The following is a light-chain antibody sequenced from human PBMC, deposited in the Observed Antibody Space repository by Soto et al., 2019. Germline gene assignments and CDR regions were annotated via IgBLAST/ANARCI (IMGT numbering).Light chain of an antibody. CDR2: DAS. V-gene: IGKV3-20*01. CDR3: QQYGRSPQII. Sequence: EIVLTQSPATLSLSPGERATLSCRASQSVSSYLAWYQQKPGQAPRLLIYDASNRATGIPARFSGSGSGTDFTLTISRLEPEDFAVYYCQQYGRSPQIIFGQGTRLEIK. J-gene: IGKJ5*01. CDR1: QSVSSY.